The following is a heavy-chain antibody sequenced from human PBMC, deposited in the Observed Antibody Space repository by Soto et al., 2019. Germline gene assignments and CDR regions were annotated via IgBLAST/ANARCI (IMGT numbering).Heavy chain of an antibody. CDR1: GFTFSIYS. CDR2: ISSSSNTI. CDR3: ARAAGDRYYDILTGLEPDY. V-gene: IGHV3-48*01. D-gene: IGHD3-9*01. Sequence: GGSLRLSCXASGFTFSIYSMNWVRQGPGKGLEWVSYISSSSNTIYYADSVKGRFTISRDNSKNTLYLQMNSLRAEDTAVYYCARAAGDRYYDILTGLEPDYWGQGTLVTVSS. J-gene: IGHJ4*02.